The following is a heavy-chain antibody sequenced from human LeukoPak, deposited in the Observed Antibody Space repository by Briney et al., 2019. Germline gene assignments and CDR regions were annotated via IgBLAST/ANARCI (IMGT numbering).Heavy chain of an antibody. Sequence: PSETLSLTCTVSGGSISSGDYYWSWIRQSPENGLEWIGYIYNSGNTNYNLFLKSRVTISADTSKNQFSLKLTSVTAADTAVYYCARYRGTYGYYFDYWGQGKLVIVSS. J-gene: IGHJ4*02. CDR2: IYNSGNT. CDR1: GGSISSGDYY. D-gene: IGHD3-16*01. V-gene: IGHV4-61*08. CDR3: ARYRGTYGYYFDY.